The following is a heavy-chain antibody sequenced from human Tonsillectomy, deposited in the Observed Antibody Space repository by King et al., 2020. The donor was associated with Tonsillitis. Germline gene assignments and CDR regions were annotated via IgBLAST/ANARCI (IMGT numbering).Heavy chain of an antibody. CDR3: ARDRTLVLRYFARSSDDAFVM. CDR1: GYTFTNNG. V-gene: IGHV1-18*04. CDR2: ISAYNGNT. Sequence: QLVQSGAEVKTPGASVKVSCKASGYTFTNNGINWVRQAPGQGLEWMGWISAYNGNTNYAQKLQGRVTMTTDTSTSTAYMELRSLRSDDTAVNYCARDRTLVLRYFARSSDDAFVMWGQGKMVPVSS. J-gene: IGHJ3*02. D-gene: IGHD3-9*01.